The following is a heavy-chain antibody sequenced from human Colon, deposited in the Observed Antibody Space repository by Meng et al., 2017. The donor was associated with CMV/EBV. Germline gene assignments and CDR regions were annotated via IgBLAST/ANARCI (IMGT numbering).Heavy chain of an antibody. Sequence: QVQLVQSAGEVKRPGASVKVSCQASGYTFTSYDINWVRQTPGQGLEWVGWMNPRSGDTDYARKFQGRVTMTRDTSLGTAYLELRSLTSEDTAIYYCARLTSGGYWGQGTLVTVSS. V-gene: IGHV1-8*01. CDR3: ARLTSGGY. J-gene: IGHJ4*02. CDR1: GYTFTSYD. CDR2: MNPRSGDT. D-gene: IGHD4/OR15-4a*01.